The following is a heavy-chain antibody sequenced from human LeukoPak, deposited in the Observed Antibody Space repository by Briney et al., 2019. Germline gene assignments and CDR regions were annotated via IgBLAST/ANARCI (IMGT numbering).Heavy chain of an antibody. D-gene: IGHD3-10*01. V-gene: IGHV3-9*01. Sequence: GRSLRLSCAASGFTFDDYAMHWVRQAPGKGLEGVSGISWNSGSIGYADSVKGRFTISRDNAKNSLYLQMNSLRAEDTALYYCAKDRNDXGSXXXFFDYWGXGNLVTVS. CDR1: GFTFDDYA. J-gene: IGHJ4*02. CDR3: AKDRNDXGSXXXFFDY. CDR2: ISWNSGSI.